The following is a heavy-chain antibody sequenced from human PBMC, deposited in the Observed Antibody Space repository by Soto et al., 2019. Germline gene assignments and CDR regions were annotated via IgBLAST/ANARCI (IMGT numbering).Heavy chain of an antibody. D-gene: IGHD5-18*01. CDR3: AKDSRDTAMVTGGMDV. V-gene: IGHV3-23*01. CDR2: ISGSGGST. J-gene: IGHJ6*02. Sequence: GGSLRLSCAASGFTFSSYAMSWVRQAPGKGLEWVSAISGSGGSTYYADSVKGRFTISRDNSKNTLYLQMNSLRAEDTAVYYCAKDSRDTAMVTGGMDVWGQGTTVTVSS. CDR1: GFTFSSYA.